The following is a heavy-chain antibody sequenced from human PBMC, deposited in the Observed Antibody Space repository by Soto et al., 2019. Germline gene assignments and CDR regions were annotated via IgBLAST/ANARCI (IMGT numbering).Heavy chain of an antibody. CDR3: ARRIEYSYGFYYYYYGMDV. D-gene: IGHD5-18*01. CDR2: IYYSGST. V-gene: IGHV4-61*01. CDR1: GGSVSSGSYY. J-gene: IGHJ6*02. Sequence: PSETLSLTCTVSGGSVSSGSYYWSWIRQPPGKGLEWIGYIYYSGSTNYNPSLKSRVTISVDTSKNQFSLKLSSVTAADTAVYYCARRIEYSYGFYYYYYGMDVWSQGTTVTVSS.